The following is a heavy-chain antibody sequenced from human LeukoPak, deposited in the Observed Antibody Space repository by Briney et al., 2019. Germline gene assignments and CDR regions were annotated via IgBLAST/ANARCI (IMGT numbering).Heavy chain of an antibody. CDR1: GFTFSSYW. D-gene: IGHD2-2*01. CDR2: IKYDGSEK. CDR3: GRVVCSETSCYQGRWRLDP. Sequence: GGSLRLSCAASGFTFSSYWMSWVRQAPGKGLEWVANIKYDGSEKYYVDYVKGRFTISRDNAENSLYLQMDSLRAEDTAVYYCGRVVCSETSCYQGRWRLDPWGQGTLVTVSS. V-gene: IGHV3-7*01. J-gene: IGHJ5*02.